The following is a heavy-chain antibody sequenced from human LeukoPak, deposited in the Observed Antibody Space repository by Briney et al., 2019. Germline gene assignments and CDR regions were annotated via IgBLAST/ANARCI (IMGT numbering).Heavy chain of an antibody. CDR3: ARENRAARPRYFGY. CDR2: IYYSGST. J-gene: IGHJ4*02. D-gene: IGHD6-6*01. V-gene: IGHV4-39*07. CDR1: GGSISSSSYY. Sequence: SETLSLTCTVSGGSISSSSYYWGWIRQPPGKGLEWIGSIYYSGSTHYNPSLKSRVTISVDTSKNQFSLKLSSVTAADTAVYYCARENRAARPRYFGYWGQGTLVTVSS.